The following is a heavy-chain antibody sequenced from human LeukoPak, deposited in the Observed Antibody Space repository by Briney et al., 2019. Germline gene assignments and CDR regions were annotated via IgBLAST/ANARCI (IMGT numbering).Heavy chain of an antibody. Sequence: PGGSLRLSCAASGFTFSSYWMSWVRQAPGKGLEWVAFIRYDGSNKDYADSVKGRFTISRNNSKNTLYLQVNSLRPEDTAVYYCAKGLSYSADYWGQGILVTVSS. CDR3: AKGLSYSADY. D-gene: IGHD3-10*01. CDR1: GFTFSSYW. V-gene: IGHV3-30*02. CDR2: IRYDGSNK. J-gene: IGHJ4*02.